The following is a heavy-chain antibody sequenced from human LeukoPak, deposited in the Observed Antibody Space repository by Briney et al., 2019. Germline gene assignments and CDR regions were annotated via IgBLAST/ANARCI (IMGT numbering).Heavy chain of an antibody. CDR1: GFTFSSYE. CDR2: ISSSGSTI. CDR3: ARVQPRFGYYGSGSYYNPFDY. Sequence: PGGSLRLSCAASGFTFSSYEMNWVRQAPGKGLEWVSYISSSGSTIYYADSVKGRFTISRDNAKNSLYLRMNSLRAEDTAVYYCARVQPRFGYYGSGSYYNPFDYWGQGTLVTVSS. D-gene: IGHD3-10*01. J-gene: IGHJ4*02. V-gene: IGHV3-48*03.